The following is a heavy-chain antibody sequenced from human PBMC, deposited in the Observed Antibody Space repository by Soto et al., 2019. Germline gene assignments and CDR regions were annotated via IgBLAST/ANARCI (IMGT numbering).Heavy chain of an antibody. D-gene: IGHD1-7*01. CDR1: GGSISSGDYY. CDR2: IYYSGST. Sequence: SETLSLTCTVSGGSISSGDYYWSWIRQPPGKGLEWIGYIYYSGSTYYNPSLKSRVTISVDTSKNQFSLKLSSVTAADTAVYYCARARYSWNYRYYYYGMDVWGRGTTVTVSS. CDR3: ARARYSWNYRYYYYGMDV. V-gene: IGHV4-30-4*01. J-gene: IGHJ6*02.